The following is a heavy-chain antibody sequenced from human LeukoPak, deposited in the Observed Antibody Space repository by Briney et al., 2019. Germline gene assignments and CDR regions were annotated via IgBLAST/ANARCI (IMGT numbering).Heavy chain of an antibody. CDR1: GFYFSSYS. CDR3: ARVEATTGRNYHYYYMDV. Sequence: GGSLRLSCGASGFYFSSYSMNWVRQAPGKGLEWVSSINSGSTYMYHADSVKGRFTISRDNAKNSLHLQMYSLRAEDTAVYFCARVEATTGRNYHYYYMDVWGKGTTVTVSS. D-gene: IGHD1-1*01. V-gene: IGHV3-21*01. CDR2: INSGSTYM. J-gene: IGHJ6*03.